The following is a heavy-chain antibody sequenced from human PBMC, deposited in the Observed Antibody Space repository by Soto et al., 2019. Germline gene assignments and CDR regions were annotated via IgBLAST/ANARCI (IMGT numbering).Heavy chain of an antibody. V-gene: IGHV4-38-2*02. Sequence: SQPLCLTWSVSGFAISRGYYSSWVRQPPGQGLEWIGSIYPSVSSYHNPSLATRLRLSIDTSKNQFTLNLTSVTAADTALYVGAREKVGTTCYGNWGQGIPATVSS. J-gene: IGHJ4*02. CDR1: GFAISRGYY. CDR2: IYPSVSS. CDR3: AREKVGTTCYGN. D-gene: IGHD1-1*01.